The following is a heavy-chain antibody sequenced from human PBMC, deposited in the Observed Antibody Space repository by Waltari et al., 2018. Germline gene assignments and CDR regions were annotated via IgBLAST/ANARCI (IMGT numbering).Heavy chain of an antibody. Sequence: QVQLVQSGAEVKKPGASVKVSCKVSGYTLTDLSMHWVRQAPGKGLEWMGGFDPEDGETIYAQKFQGRVTMTEDTSTDTAYMELSSLRSEDTAVYYCATISDSSGWLFYGMDVWGQGTTVTVSS. V-gene: IGHV1-24*01. J-gene: IGHJ6*02. CDR2: FDPEDGET. CDR1: GYTLTDLS. D-gene: IGHD6-19*01. CDR3: ATISDSSGWLFYGMDV.